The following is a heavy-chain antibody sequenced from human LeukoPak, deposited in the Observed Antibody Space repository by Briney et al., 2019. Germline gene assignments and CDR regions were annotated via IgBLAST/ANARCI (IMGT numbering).Heavy chain of an antibody. J-gene: IGHJ4*02. D-gene: IGHD2-2*02. CDR3: ARGQYQLLYSDYFDY. CDR1: GYTSTSNY. V-gene: IGHV1-46*03. Sequence: GASVKVSCKXSGYTSTSNYMHWVRQAPGQGLEWMGIINPSGGSTGYAQKFQGRVTMTGDTSTSTVYMELSSLRSEDTAVYYCARGQYQLLYSDYFDYWGQGTLVTVSS. CDR2: INPSGGST.